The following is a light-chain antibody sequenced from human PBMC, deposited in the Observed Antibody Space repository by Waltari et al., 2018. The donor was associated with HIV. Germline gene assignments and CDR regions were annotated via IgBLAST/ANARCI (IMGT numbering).Light chain of an antibody. J-gene: IGKJ4*01. Sequence: DIVMTQSPESLAVSLGERAALNCKSSQNTLHRSNNKNSLVWYQQKPGQSPKLLIYWASTRESGVPDRFSGSASGTNFTLTISSLQAEDVAIYYCQQFYNSPVTFGGGTRVEIK. V-gene: IGKV4-1*01. CDR3: QQFYNSPVT. CDR2: WAS. CDR1: QNTLHRSNNKNS.